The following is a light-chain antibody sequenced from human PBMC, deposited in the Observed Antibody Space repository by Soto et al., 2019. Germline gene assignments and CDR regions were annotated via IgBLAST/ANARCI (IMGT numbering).Light chain of an antibody. CDR3: QHRLNWPWT. J-gene: IGKJ1*01. V-gene: IGKV3-11*01. CDR1: QSIGTY. CDR2: DTS. Sequence: EIVLTQSPATLSVSPGEGVTLSCSASQSIGTYLAWYRQKPGQAARLLIYDTSNRATGTPDRFSGSGSGTDFTLTISSLEPEDFAVYYCQHRLNWPWTFGQGTKVEIK.